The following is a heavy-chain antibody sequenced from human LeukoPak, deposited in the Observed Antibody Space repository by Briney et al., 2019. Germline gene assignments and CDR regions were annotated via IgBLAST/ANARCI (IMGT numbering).Heavy chain of an antibody. CDR1: GFTFSSYN. V-gene: IGHV3-21*01. D-gene: IGHD4-17*01. J-gene: IGHJ6*03. Sequence: GGSLRLSCAASGFTFSSYNMNWVRQAPGKGLEWVSSISTSSSYIYYADSVKGRFTVSRDNARNSLYLQMNSLRAEDTAVYYCARALTDGDYYYYYYYYMDVWGKGTTVTVSS. CDR3: ARALTDGDYYYYYYYYMDV. CDR2: ISTSSSYI.